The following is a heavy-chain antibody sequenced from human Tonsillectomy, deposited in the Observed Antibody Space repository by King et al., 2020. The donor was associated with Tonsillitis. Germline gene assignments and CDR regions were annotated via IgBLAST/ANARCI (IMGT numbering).Heavy chain of an antibody. V-gene: IGHV4-59*08. J-gene: IGHJ4*02. CDR2: IYYSGST. Sequence: MQLQESGPGLVKPSETLSLTCTVSGGSISSYYWSWIRQPPGKGLEWIGYIYYSGSTNYNPSLKSRVTISVDTSKNQFSLKLSSVTAADTAVYYCARRYSSSWFHNPYFDYWGQGTLVTVSS. D-gene: IGHD6-13*01. CDR1: GGSISSYY. CDR3: ARRYSSSWFHNPYFDY.